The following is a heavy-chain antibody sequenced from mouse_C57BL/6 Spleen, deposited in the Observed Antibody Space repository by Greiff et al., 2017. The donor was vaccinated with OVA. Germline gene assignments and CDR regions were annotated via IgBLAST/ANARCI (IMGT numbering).Heavy chain of an antibody. CDR3: ARYYGSSYFDY. Sequence: QVQLQQSGPELVKPGASVKISCKASGYAFSSSWMNWVKQRPGKGLEWIGRIYPGDGDTNYNGKFKGKATLTADKSSSTAYMQLSSLTSEDSAVYFCARYYGSSYFDYWGQGTTRTVSS. CDR2: IYPGDGDT. J-gene: IGHJ2*01. D-gene: IGHD1-1*01. V-gene: IGHV1-82*01. CDR1: GYAFSSSW.